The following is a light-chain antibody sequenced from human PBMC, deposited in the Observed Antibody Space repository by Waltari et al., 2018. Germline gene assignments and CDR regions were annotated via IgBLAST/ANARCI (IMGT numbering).Light chain of an antibody. CDR2: PSA. J-gene: IGKJ1*01. CDR3: QKYVSLPAT. Sequence: SCSASRSVIKYLAWYQQTPGRPPRLLIYPSASKASDIPAGFSGSRSGTDFSLNISMPEPGDFAVYYCQKYVSLPATFGPGTRVE. CDR1: RSVIKY. V-gene: IGKV3-20*01.